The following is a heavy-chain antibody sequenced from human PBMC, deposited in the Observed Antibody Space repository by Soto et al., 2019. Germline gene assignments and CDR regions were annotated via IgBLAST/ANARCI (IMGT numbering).Heavy chain of an antibody. CDR2: IYYSGST. Sequence: SETLSLTCTVSGGSISSGDYYWSWIRQPPGKGLEWIGYIYYSGSTYYNPSLKSRVTMSVDTSKNQFSLKLSSVTAADTAVYYCARVVAAKRGFDYWGQGTPVTVSS. J-gene: IGHJ4*02. V-gene: IGHV4-30-4*01. CDR3: ARVVAAKRGFDY. CDR1: GGSISSGDYY. D-gene: IGHD2-15*01.